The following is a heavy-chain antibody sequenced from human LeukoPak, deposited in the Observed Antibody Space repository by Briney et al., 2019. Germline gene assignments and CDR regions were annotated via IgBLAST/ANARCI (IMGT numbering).Heavy chain of an antibody. CDR1: GGSFSGYY. CDR3: ARVNNTIFGVVTTLYYFDY. CDR2: INHSGST. D-gene: IGHD3-3*01. J-gene: IGHJ4*02. V-gene: IGHV4-34*01. Sequence: SETLSLTCAVYGGSFSGYYWSWIRQPPGKGLEWIGEINHSGSTNYNPSLKSRVTISVDTSKNQFSLKLSSVTAADTAVYYCARVNNTIFGVVTTLYYFDYWGQGTLVTVSS.